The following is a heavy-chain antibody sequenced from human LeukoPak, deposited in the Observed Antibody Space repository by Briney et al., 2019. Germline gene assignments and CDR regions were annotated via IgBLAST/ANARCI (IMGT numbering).Heavy chain of an antibody. V-gene: IGHV3-23*01. D-gene: IGHD3-22*01. CDR1: GFTFYMYA. CDR3: AKDRPNFHENSGHYYRRDGDS. CDR2: ICVTAGCS. Sequence: PGGSLRLSCQASGFTFYMYAMSWVRQAPGERLGWVARICVTAGCSYYPDSVKGRFTISRDNSKNVLYLRMNSLTAEDTAIYYCAKDRPNFHENSGHYYRRDGDSWGQGTLVTVSS. J-gene: IGHJ5*01.